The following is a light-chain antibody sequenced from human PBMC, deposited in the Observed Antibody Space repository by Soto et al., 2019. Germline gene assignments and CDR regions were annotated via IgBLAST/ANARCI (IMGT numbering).Light chain of an antibody. CDR1: SDSVSPSHY. CDR3: VPYLSSAIVV. CDR2: NTN. V-gene: IGLV8-61*01. J-gene: IGLJ2*01. Sequence: QTVVTQEPSFSVSPGGTVRLTCGLNSDSVSPSHYPSWYQQTPGQAPRTLIYNTNTRSSGVPDRFSGSILGNKAALTITGAQADDEADYYCVPYLSSAIVVFGGGTKVTVL.